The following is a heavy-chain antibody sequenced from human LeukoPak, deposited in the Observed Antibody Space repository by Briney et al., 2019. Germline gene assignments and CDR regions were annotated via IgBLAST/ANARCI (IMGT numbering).Heavy chain of an antibody. Sequence: ASVKVSCKASGYTLTSYYMHWVRQAPGQGLEWMGWISAYNGNTNYAQKLQGRVTMTTDTSTSTAYMELRSLRSDDTAVYYCARIYGDYGWFDPWGQGTLVTVSS. D-gene: IGHD4-17*01. CDR1: GYTLTSYY. CDR2: ISAYNGNT. V-gene: IGHV1-18*04. CDR3: ARIYGDYGWFDP. J-gene: IGHJ5*02.